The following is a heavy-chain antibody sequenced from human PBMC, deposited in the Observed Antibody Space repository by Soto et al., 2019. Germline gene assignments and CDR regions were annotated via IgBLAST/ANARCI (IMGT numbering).Heavy chain of an antibody. CDR2: ISYSGST. CDR1: GGSISDGYY. CDR3: ARRDRSGYSYWLDT. D-gene: IGHD3-22*01. J-gene: IGHJ5*02. V-gene: IGHV4-31*03. Sequence: SETLSLTCTVSGGSISDGYYWSWIRQHPGKGLEWIGSISYSGSTSYNPSLKSRLTISVDRSKSQFSLNLSSVTAADTAVYYCARRDRSGYSYWLDTWGQGTLVTVSS.